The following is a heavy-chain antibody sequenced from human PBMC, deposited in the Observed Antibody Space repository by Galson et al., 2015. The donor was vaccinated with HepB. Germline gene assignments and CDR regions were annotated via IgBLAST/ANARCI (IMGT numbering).Heavy chain of an antibody. Sequence: SLRLSCAASGFTFSSYGMHWVRQAPGKGLEWVAVISYDGSNKYYADSVKGRFTISRDNSKNTLYLQMNSLRAEDTAVYYCAKDQVGLYAWELPTIDYWGQGTLVTVSS. CDR1: GFTFSSYG. D-gene: IGHD1-26*01. J-gene: IGHJ4*02. CDR3: AKDQVGLYAWELPTIDY. CDR2: ISYDGSNK. V-gene: IGHV3-30*18.